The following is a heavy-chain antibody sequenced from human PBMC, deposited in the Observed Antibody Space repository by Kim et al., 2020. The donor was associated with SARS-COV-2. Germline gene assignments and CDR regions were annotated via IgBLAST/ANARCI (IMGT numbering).Heavy chain of an antibody. J-gene: IGHJ5*02. CDR3: ASSVAKYYYDSNDWFDP. D-gene: IGHD3-22*01. Sequence: ASVKVSCKASGYTFTSYAMHWVRQAPGQRLEWMGWINAGNGNTKYSQKFQGRVTITRYTSASTAYMELSSLRSEDTAVYYCASSVAKYYYDSNDWFDPWGQGTLVTVSS. V-gene: IGHV1-3*01. CDR2: INAGNGNT. CDR1: GYTFTSYA.